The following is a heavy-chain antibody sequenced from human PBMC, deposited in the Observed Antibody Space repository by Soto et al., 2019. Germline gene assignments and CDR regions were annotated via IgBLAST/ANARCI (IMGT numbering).Heavy chain of an antibody. J-gene: IGHJ6*02. CDR3: AKESGEYSYGYGDIGYYYYYGMDV. Sequence: GGSLRLSCGASGFTFSSYAMSWVRQAPGKGLEWVSAISGSGGSTYYADSVKGRFTISRDNSKNTLYLQMNSLRAEDTAVYYCAKESGEYSYGYGDIGYYYYYGMDVWGQGTTVTVSS. CDR2: ISGSGGST. CDR1: GFTFSSYA. D-gene: IGHD5-18*01. V-gene: IGHV3-23*01.